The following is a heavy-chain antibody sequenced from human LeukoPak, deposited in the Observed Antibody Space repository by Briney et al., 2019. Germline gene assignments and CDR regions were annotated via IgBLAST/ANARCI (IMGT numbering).Heavy chain of an antibody. CDR2: ISAYNGNT. D-gene: IGHD3-22*01. CDR1: GYTFTSYG. V-gene: IGHV1-18*01. J-gene: IGHJ4*02. CDR3: ARDRCYDSSSYVPLGY. Sequence: ASVKVSCKASGYTFTSYGISWVRQAPGQRLEWMGWISAYNGNTNYAQKLQGRVTMTTDTSTSTAYMELRSLRSDDTAVYYCARDRCYDSSSYVPLGYWGQGTLVTVSS.